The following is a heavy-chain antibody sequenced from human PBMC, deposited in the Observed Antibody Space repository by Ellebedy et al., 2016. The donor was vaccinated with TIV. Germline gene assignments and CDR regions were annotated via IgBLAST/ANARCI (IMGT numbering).Heavy chain of an antibody. D-gene: IGHD3-10*01. CDR1: GFPLSGCW. CDR2: FNSEGSTT. V-gene: IGHV3-74*01. Sequence: GGSLRLXXVVSGFPLSGCWMHWVRQVPGKGLVWVSRFNSEGSTTSYADSVKGRFTISRDNAKSTLYLRMYDLRAEDMGLYYCAVGYYSIPFDYWGQGTLVTVSS. J-gene: IGHJ4*02. CDR3: AVGYYSIPFDY.